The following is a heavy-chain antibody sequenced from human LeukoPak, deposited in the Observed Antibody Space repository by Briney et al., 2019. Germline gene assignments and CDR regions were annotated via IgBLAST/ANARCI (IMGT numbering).Heavy chain of an antibody. CDR2: ISSSGSTI. CDR1: GFSISSYE. Sequence: GGSLRLSCAASGFSISSYEMNWVRQAPGKGLEWVSHISSSGSTIWYADSVKGRFTVSRDNAKNSLYLQMNSLRAEDTAVYYCARVELAPYYYYMDVWGKGTTVTVSS. V-gene: IGHV3-48*03. J-gene: IGHJ6*03. D-gene: IGHD1-7*01. CDR3: ARVELAPYYYYMDV.